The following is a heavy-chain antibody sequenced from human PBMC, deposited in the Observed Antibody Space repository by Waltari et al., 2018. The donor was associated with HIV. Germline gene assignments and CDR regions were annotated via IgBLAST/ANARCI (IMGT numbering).Heavy chain of an antibody. J-gene: IGHJ6*02. V-gene: IGHV4-34*01. CDR3: ARLGDFWSGYSDSHYYYGMDV. CDR2: INHSGST. Sequence: QVQLQQWGAGLLKPSETLSLTCAVYGGSFSGYYWNWIRQPPGKGLEWIGEINHSGSTNYNPSLKSRLTISVDTSKNQFSLKVTSVTAADTAVYYCARLGDFWSGYSDSHYYYGMDVWGQGTTVTVSS. CDR1: GGSFSGYY. D-gene: IGHD3-3*01.